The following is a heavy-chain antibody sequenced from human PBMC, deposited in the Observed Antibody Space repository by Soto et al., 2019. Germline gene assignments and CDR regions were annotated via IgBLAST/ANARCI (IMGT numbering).Heavy chain of an antibody. Sequence: ASVKVSCKVSGYTLTELSMHWVRQAPGKGLEWMGGFDPEDGETIYAQKFQGRVTMTEDTSTDTAYMELSSLRSEDTAVYYCVTDGGGDFWRGYDAFDIWGQGTMVTVSS. CDR2: FDPEDGET. J-gene: IGHJ3*02. V-gene: IGHV1-24*01. CDR3: VTDGGGDFWRGYDAFDI. D-gene: IGHD3-3*01. CDR1: GYTLTELS.